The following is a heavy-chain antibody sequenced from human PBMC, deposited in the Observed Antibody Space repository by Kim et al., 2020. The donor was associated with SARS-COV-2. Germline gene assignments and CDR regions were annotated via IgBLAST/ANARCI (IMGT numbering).Heavy chain of an antibody. V-gene: IGHV1-18*01. J-gene: IGHJ4*02. Sequence: ASVKVSCKASGYTFTSYGISWVRQAPGQGLEWMGWISAYNGNTNYAQKLQGRVTMTTDTSTSTAYMELRSLRSDDTAVYYCARAQRYYDILTGPFAPVDYWGQGTLVTVSS. CDR2: ISAYNGNT. CDR3: ARAQRYYDILTGPFAPVDY. D-gene: IGHD3-9*01. CDR1: GYTFTSYG.